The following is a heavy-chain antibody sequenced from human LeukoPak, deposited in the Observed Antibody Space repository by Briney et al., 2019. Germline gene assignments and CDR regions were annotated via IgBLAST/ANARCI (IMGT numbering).Heavy chain of an antibody. V-gene: IGHV1-18*01. CDR3: ARDLLVVVPAAISGSNI. J-gene: IGHJ3*02. CDR1: GSTFTSYG. CDR2: ISTYNGNT. Sequence: ASVKVSCKASGSTFTSYGISWGRQAPGQGLEWMGWISTYNGNTNYAKKLQGRVTMTTETSTTTAYMEPRSLRCDDTAVYYCARDLLVVVPAAISGSNIWGQGTMVTVSS. D-gene: IGHD2-2*01.